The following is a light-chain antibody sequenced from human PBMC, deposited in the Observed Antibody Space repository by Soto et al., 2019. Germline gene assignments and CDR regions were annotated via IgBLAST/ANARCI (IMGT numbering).Light chain of an antibody. J-gene: IGKJ1*01. V-gene: IGKV2-24*01. Sequence: DIVMSQTPLSLGVALGQPASISCRSSESLVYSNGNTYLSWYHQRPGQPPRLLLHRVSNRYSGVPERFSGSGAATDFTLKISRVEAEDVGMYYCMQGTLWWTFGQGTKVEI. CDR2: RVS. CDR3: MQGTLWWT. CDR1: ESLVYSNGNTY.